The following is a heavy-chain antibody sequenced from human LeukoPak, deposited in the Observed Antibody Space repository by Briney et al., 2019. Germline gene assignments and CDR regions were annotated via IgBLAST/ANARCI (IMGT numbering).Heavy chain of an antibody. CDR1: GGSISSYC. D-gene: IGHD6-13*01. CDR3: ARSGSSWQQLVFRAFDI. V-gene: IGHV4-59*08. J-gene: IGHJ3*02. CDR2: IYYSGST. Sequence: SETLSLTCTVSGGSISSYCWSWIRQPPGKGLEWIGYIYYSGSTNYNPSLKSRVTISVDTSKNQFSLKLSSVTAADTAVYYCARSGSSWQQLVFRAFDIWGQGTMVTVSS.